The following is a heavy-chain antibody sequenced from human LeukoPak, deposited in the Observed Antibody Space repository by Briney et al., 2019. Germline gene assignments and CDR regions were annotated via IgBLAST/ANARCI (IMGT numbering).Heavy chain of an antibody. CDR1: GYTFTNYA. Sequence: ASVTVSCKASGYTFTNYAMNWVRQAHGQGLEWMGWINTNTGNPTYAQDFTGRVVFSLDTSVSTAYLQISSLKAEDTAMYYCARGGTGVAAAAADYWGQGTLVTVSS. CDR3: ARGGTGVAAAAADY. J-gene: IGHJ4*02. CDR2: INTNTGNP. D-gene: IGHD6-13*01. V-gene: IGHV7-4-1*02.